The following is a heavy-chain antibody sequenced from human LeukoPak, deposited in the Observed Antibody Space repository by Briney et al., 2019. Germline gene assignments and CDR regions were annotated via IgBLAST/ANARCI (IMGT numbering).Heavy chain of an antibody. CDR2: IYGSGST. Sequence: SETLSLTCTVSGGSISSYYWSWIRQPAGKGPEWIGHIYGSGSTHYKSSLKSRVTMPLDTSNNEFSLRLTSVTAADTAVYYCTRSVDSTSWFDFWGQGTLVTVSS. J-gene: IGHJ4*02. CDR1: GGSISSYY. V-gene: IGHV4-4*07. D-gene: IGHD6-13*01. CDR3: TRSVDSTSWFDF.